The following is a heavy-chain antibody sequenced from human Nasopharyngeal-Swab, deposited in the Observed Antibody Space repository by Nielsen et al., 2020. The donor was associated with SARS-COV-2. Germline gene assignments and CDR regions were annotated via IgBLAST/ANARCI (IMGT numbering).Heavy chain of an antibody. CDR1: GFTFNNYN. CDR3: ERDGLDYDFWSAYFMDV. V-gene: IGHV3-21*01. D-gene: IGHD3-3*01. Sequence: GGSLRPPCAASGFTFNNYNFNWVRQAPGKGLDWVPSIRSSSSYIYYANSVKGRFAISRDNATNSLYLQMNSLRAEDTAVYYCERDGLDYDFWSAYFMDVRGQGTTVTVSS. J-gene: IGHJ6*02. CDR2: IRSSSSYI.